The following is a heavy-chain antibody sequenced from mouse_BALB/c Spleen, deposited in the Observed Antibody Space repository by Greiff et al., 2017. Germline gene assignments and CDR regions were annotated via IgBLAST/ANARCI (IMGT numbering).Heavy chain of an antibody. CDR2: ISDGGSYT. V-gene: IGHV5-4*02. D-gene: IGHD1-1*01. J-gene: IGHJ1*01. Sequence: EVQLVESGGGLVKPGGSLKLSCAASGFTFSDYYMYWVRQTPEKRLEWVATISDGGSYTYYPDSVKGRFTISRDNAKNNLYLQMSSLKSEDTAMYYCARGPVVDTTRYFDVWGAGTTVTVSS. CDR3: ARGPVVDTTRYFDV. CDR1: GFTFSDYY.